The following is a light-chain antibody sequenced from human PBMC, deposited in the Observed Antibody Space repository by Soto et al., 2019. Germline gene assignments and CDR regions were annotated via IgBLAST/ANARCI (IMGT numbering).Light chain of an antibody. V-gene: IGLV2-23*01. CDR3: CSYVGATTYV. CDR2: EGI. Sequence: QSAVTHFASVSGSPGQSITISCTGTSSTVGSFNVFSWYQQHPGKGHKVIIYEGIKRPSGVSNRFSGYHSGSTASLTISGLQAEDEADYYCCSYVGATTYVFGTGTKVTVL. J-gene: IGLJ1*01. CDR1: SSTVGSFNV.